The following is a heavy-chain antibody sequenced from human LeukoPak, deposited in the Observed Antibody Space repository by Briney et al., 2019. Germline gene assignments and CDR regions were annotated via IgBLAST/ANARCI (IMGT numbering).Heavy chain of an antibody. CDR1: GDTLTELS. V-gene: IGHV1-24*01. D-gene: IGHD2-15*01. J-gene: IGHJ4*02. CDR2: FDPEDDET. Sequence: GASVKVSCKVSGDTLTELSMHWVRQAPGKGLEWMRSFDPEDDETTYAQKFQGRVTMTEDTSTDIAYMELSSLRSEDTAVYYCAIDKETQLALDYWGQGTLVTVSS. CDR3: AIDKETQLALDY.